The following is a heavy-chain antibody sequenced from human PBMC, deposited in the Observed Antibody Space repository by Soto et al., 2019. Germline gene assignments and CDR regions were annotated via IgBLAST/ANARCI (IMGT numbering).Heavy chain of an antibody. CDR3: ARDKRDLRFLEWAYYFDY. Sequence: QVQLVESGGGVVQPGRSLRLSCAASGFTFSSCAMHWVRQAPGKGLEWVALISYDGSNKYYADSVKGRFTISRDNSTNHLYLQMNSLRVEDTAEYYCARDKRDLRFLEWAYYFDYWGQGTLVTVSS. J-gene: IGHJ4*02. V-gene: IGHV3-30-3*01. D-gene: IGHD3-3*01. CDR2: ISYDGSNK. CDR1: GFTFSSCA.